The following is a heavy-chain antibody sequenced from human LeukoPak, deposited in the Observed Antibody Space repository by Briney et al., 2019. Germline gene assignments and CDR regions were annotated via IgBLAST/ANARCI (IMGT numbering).Heavy chain of an antibody. Sequence: SVSVSCKASGGTFSSYAISWVRQAPGQGLEWMGGIIPIFGTANYAQKFQGRVTITTDESTSTAYMELSSLRSEDTAVYYCARGLDGYIYNFDYWDQGTLVTVSS. V-gene: IGHV1-69*05. CDR2: IIPIFGTA. CDR3: ARGLDGYIYNFDY. D-gene: IGHD5-24*01. J-gene: IGHJ4*02. CDR1: GGTFSSYA.